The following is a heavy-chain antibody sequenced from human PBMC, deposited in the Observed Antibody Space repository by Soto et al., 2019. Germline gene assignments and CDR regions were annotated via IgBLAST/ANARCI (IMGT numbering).Heavy chain of an antibody. CDR3: VKDESINWYSGHFRH. CDR1: GFTFDDYA. V-gene: IGHV3-9*01. CDR2: INWNSGSI. Sequence: EVQLVESGGGLVQTGRSLRLSCAASGFTFDDYAMHWVRQVPGKGLEWVSGINWNSGSIGYADSVKGRFAISRDNAKTSLHLQMNSLRAEDTAFYYCVKDESINWYSGHFRHWGQGTLVTVSS. J-gene: IGHJ1*01. D-gene: IGHD6-13*01.